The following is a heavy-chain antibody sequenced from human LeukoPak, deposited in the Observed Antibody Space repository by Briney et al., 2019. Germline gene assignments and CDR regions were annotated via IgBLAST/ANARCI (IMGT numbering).Heavy chain of an antibody. CDR1: GFPVSDNY. D-gene: IGHD1-1*01. J-gene: IGHJ5*02. CDR3: ARGGYFGFDP. CDR2: IYSAGQT. Sequence: GGSLRLSCAASGFPVSDNYMTWVRQAPGKGLEWVSIIYSAGQTYYLDSVKGRFTISRDNSKNTLYLQMNNLRAEDTAVYYCARGGYFGFDPWGQGTLVTVSS. V-gene: IGHV3-53*01.